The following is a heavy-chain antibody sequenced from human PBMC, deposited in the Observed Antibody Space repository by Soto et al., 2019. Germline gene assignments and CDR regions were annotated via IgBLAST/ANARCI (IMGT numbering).Heavy chain of an antibody. Sequence: PGRSLRLSCSASGLTFSCHAMSWVGQAAGKGLEWVSAISGSGGSTYYADSVKGRFTISRDNSKNTLYLQMNSLRAEDTEVYYGAKVWGYYVGGGFDPWGQGTLVTVSS. CDR3: AKVWGYYVGGGFDP. V-gene: IGHV3-23*01. CDR2: ISGSGGST. D-gene: IGHD3-10*02. J-gene: IGHJ5*02. CDR1: GLTFSCHA.